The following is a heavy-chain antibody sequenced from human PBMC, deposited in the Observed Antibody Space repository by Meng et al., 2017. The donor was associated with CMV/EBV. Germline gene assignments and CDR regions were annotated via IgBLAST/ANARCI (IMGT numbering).Heavy chain of an antibody. Sequence: GSLRLSCAASGFTFSGSAMHWVRQASGKGLEWVGRIRSKANSYATAYAASVKGRFTISRDDSKNTAYLQMNSLKTEDTAVYYCTLGALTCEDCYFDYWGQGTLVTVSS. CDR3: TLGALTCEDCYFDY. D-gene: IGHD3/OR15-3a*01. CDR2: IRSKANSYAT. CDR1: GFTFSGSA. J-gene: IGHJ4*02. V-gene: IGHV3-73*01.